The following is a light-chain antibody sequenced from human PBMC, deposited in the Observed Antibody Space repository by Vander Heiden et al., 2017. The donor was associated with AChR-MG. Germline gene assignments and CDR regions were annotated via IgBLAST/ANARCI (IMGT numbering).Light chain of an antibody. CDR2: AAS. CDR3: QKGNSAPLT. CDR1: QGISHY. Sequence: DIQMTQSPSSLSAYVGDSVTTTRRASQGISHYLAWYQQKPGKVPKLLIYAASTLQSGVPSRFSGSGSGTDFTLTISSLQPEDVATYYCQKGNSAPLTFGGGTKVEIK. V-gene: IGKV1-27*01. J-gene: IGKJ4*01.